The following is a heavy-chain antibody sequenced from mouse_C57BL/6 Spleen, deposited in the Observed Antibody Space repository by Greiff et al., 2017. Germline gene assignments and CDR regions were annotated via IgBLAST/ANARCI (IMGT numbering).Heavy chain of an antibody. CDR2: IYPRSGNT. CDR1: GYTFTSYG. CDR3: ARRGDLDGYYDAMDY. Sequence: QVQLQQSGAELARPGASVKLSCKASGYTFTSYGISWVKQRTGQGLEWIGEIYPRSGNTYYNEKFKGKATLTADKSSSTAYMELRSLTSEDSAVYFRARRGDLDGYYDAMDYWGQGTSVTGAS. D-gene: IGHD2-3*01. J-gene: IGHJ4*01. V-gene: IGHV1-81*01.